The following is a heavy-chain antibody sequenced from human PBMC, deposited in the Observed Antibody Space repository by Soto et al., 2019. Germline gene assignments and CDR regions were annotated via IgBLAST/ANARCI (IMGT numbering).Heavy chain of an antibody. D-gene: IGHD2-15*01. Sequence: GESLKISCKGSGYSFTSYWISWVRQMPGKGLEWMGRIDPSDSYTNYSPSFQGHVTISADKSISTAYLQWSSLKASDTAMYYCARHKGVYCSGGSCYSHNGMDVWGQGTTVTVS. CDR1: GYSFTSYW. J-gene: IGHJ6*02. CDR2: IDPSDSYT. V-gene: IGHV5-10-1*01. CDR3: ARHKGVYCSGGSCYSHNGMDV.